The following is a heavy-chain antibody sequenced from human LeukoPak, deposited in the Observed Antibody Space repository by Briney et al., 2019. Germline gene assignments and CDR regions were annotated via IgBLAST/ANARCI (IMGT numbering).Heavy chain of an antibody. CDR1: GGSMSSSSYY. V-gene: IGHV4-39*01. J-gene: IGHJ5*02. D-gene: IGHD3-10*01. Sequence: PSETLSLTCTVSGGSMSSSSYYWGWIRQPPGKGLEWIGSIYYSGSTYYNPSLKSRVTISVDTSKNQFSLKLSSVTAADTAVYYCARRIDSGSGSYYGYNWFDPWGQGTLVTVSS. CDR2: IYYSGST. CDR3: ARRIDSGSGSYYGYNWFDP.